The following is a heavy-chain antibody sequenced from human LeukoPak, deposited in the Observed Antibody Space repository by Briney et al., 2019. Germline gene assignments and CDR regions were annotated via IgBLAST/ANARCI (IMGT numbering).Heavy chain of an antibody. J-gene: IGHJ4*02. Sequence: SETLSLTCTVSGGSISSSSYYWGWIRQPRGKGLEWIGSIYYSGSTYYNPSLKSRVTISVDTSKNQFSLKLSSVTAADTAVYYCARSIGPSTTGTRHYFDYWGQGTLVTVSS. CDR2: IYYSGST. CDR1: GGSISSSSYY. CDR3: ARSIGPSTTGTRHYFDY. D-gene: IGHD1-1*01. V-gene: IGHV4-39*01.